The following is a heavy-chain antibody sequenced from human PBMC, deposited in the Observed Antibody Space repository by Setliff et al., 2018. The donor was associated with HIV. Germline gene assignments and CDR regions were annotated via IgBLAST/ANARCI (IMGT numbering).Heavy chain of an antibody. D-gene: IGHD4-17*01. CDR2: IVFTGSS. J-gene: IGHJ3*01. CDR1: GGSISTYY. CDR3: ARVQMAYAAFDV. V-gene: IGHV4-59*01. Sequence: TLSLTCTVSGGSISTYYWSWIRQPPGKGLEWIGSIVFTGSSDNNPSLKSRVTLSVDTTKNQFSLKLSSVTAADTAVYYCARVQMAYAAFDVWGQGTMVTVS.